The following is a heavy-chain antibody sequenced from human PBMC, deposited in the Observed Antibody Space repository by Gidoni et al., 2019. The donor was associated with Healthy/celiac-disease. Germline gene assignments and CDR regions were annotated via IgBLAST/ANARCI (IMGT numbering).Heavy chain of an antibody. CDR2: IYPGDSDT. CDR3: ARRGRVTIFGVVTTSAFDI. V-gene: IGHV5-51*03. D-gene: IGHD3-3*01. J-gene: IGHJ3*02. Sequence: EVQLVQSGAAVKKPGESLKISCKGSGSRFTSYWIGWVRQMPGKGLEWTGIIYPGDSDTRYSPSFQGQVTISADKSISTAYLQWSSLKASDTAIYYCARRGRVTIFGVVTTSAFDIWGQGTMVTVSS. CDR1: GSRFTSYW.